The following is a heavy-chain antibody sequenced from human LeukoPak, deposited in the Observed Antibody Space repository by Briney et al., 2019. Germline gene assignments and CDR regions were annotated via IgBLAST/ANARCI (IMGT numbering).Heavy chain of an antibody. Sequence: SETLSLTCTVSGYSITSSNCWGWIRQPPGKGLEWIGYIFYNGGAYYNTSLNSRVTMSIDASKNQFSLKLTSVTAADTAVYYCARLEAGYSYGPIWGQGTMVTVSS. CDR3: ARLEAGYSYGPI. V-gene: IGHV4-28*01. CDR1: GYSITSSNC. J-gene: IGHJ3*02. D-gene: IGHD5-18*01. CDR2: IFYNGGA.